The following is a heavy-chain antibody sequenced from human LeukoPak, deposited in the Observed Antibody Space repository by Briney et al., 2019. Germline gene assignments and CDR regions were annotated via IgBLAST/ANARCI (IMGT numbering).Heavy chain of an antibody. CDR1: GVSISSYY. CDR3: ASSSRGYSNY. J-gene: IGHJ4*02. CDR2: IYYSGST. Sequence: SETLSLTCTVSGVSISSYYWSWIRQTPGKGLEWIGYIYYSGSTNYNPSLKSRVTISVDTSKNPFSLQLSSVTAADTAVYYCASSSRGYSNYWGQGTLVTVSS. D-gene: IGHD4-4*01. V-gene: IGHV4-59*01.